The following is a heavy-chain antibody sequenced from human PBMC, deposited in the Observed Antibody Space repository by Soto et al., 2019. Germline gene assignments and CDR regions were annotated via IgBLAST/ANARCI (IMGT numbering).Heavy chain of an antibody. CDR1: GFTFSSYA. CDR3: ASGSLESGRYYHYGFDV. V-gene: IGHV3-64*07. CDR2: IRSKGDGT. D-gene: IGHD3-10*01. Sequence: EAPLVESGGGLVQPGESLRLSCAASGFTFSSYAMHWVRQAPGKGLEHISGIRSKGDGTRYADSVKGRFIISRDNSKNTLYLQMGGLRAEDTAVYYCASGSLESGRYYHYGFDVWGQGTTVTVS. J-gene: IGHJ6*02.